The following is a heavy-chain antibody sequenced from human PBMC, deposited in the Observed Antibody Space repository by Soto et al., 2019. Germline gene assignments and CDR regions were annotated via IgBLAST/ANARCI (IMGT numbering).Heavy chain of an antibody. CDR1: GFIFSNYA. CDR3: ARAVAVISLIDY. Sequence: QVQLVESGEGVVQPGRSLRLSCAASGFIFSNYAMHWVRQAPGKGLEWVAVISNDGSNKYHADSVKGRFTIARDNSKNALYLQMNSLRAEYTAVYYCARAVAVISLIDYWGQGTLVTVAS. V-gene: IGHV3-30-3*01. J-gene: IGHJ4*02. CDR2: ISNDGSNK. D-gene: IGHD2-21*01.